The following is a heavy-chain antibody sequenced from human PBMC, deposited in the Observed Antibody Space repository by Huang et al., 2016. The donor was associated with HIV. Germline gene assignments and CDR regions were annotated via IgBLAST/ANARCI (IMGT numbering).Heavy chain of an antibody. CDR1: GGTFKKYA. CDR2: RIPRYGSA. CDR3: AKVAAGQPFHFYYYMDA. D-gene: IGHD3-3*02. Sequence: QVNLVQSGAEVRKPGSSVKVSCKASGGTFKKYAISWVRQAPGQGLEWMGARIPRYGSAEYAEKFQDRVTLTADGSTNTAYLELDRLTSEDTAVYYCAKVAAGQPFHFYYYMDAWGDGTTVIVSS. V-gene: IGHV1-69*13. J-gene: IGHJ6*03.